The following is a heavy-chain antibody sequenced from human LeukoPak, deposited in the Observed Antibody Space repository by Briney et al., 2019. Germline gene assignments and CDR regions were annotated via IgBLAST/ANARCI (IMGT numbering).Heavy chain of an antibody. J-gene: IGHJ4*02. Sequence: GASVKVSCKASGYTFTSYGISWVRQAPGQGLEWMGWINPNSGGTNYAQKFQGRVTMTRDTSISTAYMELSRLRSDDTAVYYCASMEAAAGSDYWGQGTLVTVSS. CDR2: INPNSGGT. D-gene: IGHD6-13*01. CDR3: ASMEAAAGSDY. CDR1: GYTFTSYG. V-gene: IGHV1-2*02.